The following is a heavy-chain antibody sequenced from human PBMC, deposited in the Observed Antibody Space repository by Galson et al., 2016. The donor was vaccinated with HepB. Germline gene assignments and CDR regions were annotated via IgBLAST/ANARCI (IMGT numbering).Heavy chain of an antibody. CDR3: ARVTGYCSGGSCANWFDP. J-gene: IGHJ5*02. CDR2: INPNNGGT. Sequence: SGYTFIGYYVHWVRQAPGQGLEWMGWINPNNGGTKYAQKFQGRVTMTRDTSISTAYMDLSSLRSDDTAVYYCARVTGYCSGGSCANWFDPWGQGTLVTVSS. D-gene: IGHD2-15*01. V-gene: IGHV1-2*02. CDR1: GYTFIGYY.